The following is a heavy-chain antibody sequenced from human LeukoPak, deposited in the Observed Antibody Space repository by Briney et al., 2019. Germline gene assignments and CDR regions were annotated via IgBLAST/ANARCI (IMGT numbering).Heavy chain of an antibody. Sequence: SETLSLTCAVYGGSFSGYYWSWIRQPPGKGLEWIGEINHSGSTNYNPSLKSRVTISVDTSKNQFSLKLSSVTAADTAVYYCARLRLWFGYFDYWGQGTLVTVSS. CDR3: ARLRLWFGYFDY. CDR1: GGSFSGYY. CDR2: INHSGST. D-gene: IGHD3-10*01. J-gene: IGHJ4*02. V-gene: IGHV4-34*01.